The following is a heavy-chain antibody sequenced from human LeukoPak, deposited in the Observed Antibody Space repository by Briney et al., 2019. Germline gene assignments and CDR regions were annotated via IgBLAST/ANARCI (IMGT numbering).Heavy chain of an antibody. CDR2: IIPIFGTA. J-gene: IGHJ3*02. D-gene: IGHD4-23*01. V-gene: IGHV1-69*01. CDR1: GGTFSSYA. CDR3: ARDMGYGGNSNGAFDI. Sequence: ASVKVSCXASGGTFSSYAISWVRQAPGQGLEWMGGIIPIFGTANYAQKFQGRVTITADESTSTAYMELSSLRSEDTAVYYCARDMGYGGNSNGAFDIWGQGTMVTVSS.